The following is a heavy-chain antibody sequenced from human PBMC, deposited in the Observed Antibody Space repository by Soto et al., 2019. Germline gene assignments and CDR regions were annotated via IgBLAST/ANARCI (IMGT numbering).Heavy chain of an antibody. D-gene: IGHD3-10*01. Sequence: QVQLQESGPGLVKPSETLSLSCTVSGGSISSYYWSWFRQSPGKRMEWIGYVHHSWGSSYNPSLQGRVAISPATSTSQFSLKVTSVTATATAVYYCARQGFGPLHGLVDVWGQGTTVTVSS. CDR3: ARQGFGPLHGLVDV. CDR1: GGSISSYY. V-gene: IGHV4-59*08. CDR2: VHHSWGS. J-gene: IGHJ6*02.